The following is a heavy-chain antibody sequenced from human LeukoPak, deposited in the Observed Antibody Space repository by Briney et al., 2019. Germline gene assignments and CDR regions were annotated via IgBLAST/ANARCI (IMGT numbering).Heavy chain of an antibody. J-gene: IGHJ6*02. V-gene: IGHV3-30*18. Sequence: GRSLRLSCAASGFTFSSYGMHWVRQAPGKGLEWVAVISYDGSNKYYADSVKGRFTISRDNSKNTLYLQMNSLRAEDTAVYYCAKGSSSSLGGYYYGMDVWGQGTTVTVSS. D-gene: IGHD6-6*01. CDR2: ISYDGSNK. CDR1: GFTFSSYG. CDR3: AKGSSSSLGGYYYGMDV.